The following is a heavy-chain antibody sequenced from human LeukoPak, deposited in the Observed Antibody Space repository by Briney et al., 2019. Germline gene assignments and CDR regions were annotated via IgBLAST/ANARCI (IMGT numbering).Heavy chain of an antibody. D-gene: IGHD3-10*01. J-gene: IGHJ3*02. V-gene: IGHV4-59*08. CDR1: GGSISSYH. CDR3: ARRRGNSGLDEVAFDI. CDR2: MSYSGST. Sequence: SETLSLTCTVSGGSISSYHWSWIRQPPGKGLEWIGYMSYSGSTNYNSSLKSRVTIAVDTSKNQFSLKLTSVTAADTAVYYCARRRGNSGLDEVAFDIWGQGTMVTVSS.